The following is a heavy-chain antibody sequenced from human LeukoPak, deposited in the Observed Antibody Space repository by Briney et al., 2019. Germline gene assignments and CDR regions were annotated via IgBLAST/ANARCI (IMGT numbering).Heavy chain of an antibody. D-gene: IGHD5-12*01. J-gene: IGHJ3*02. Sequence: GGSLRLSCAASGFTFSSYWMSWVRQAPGKGLEWVANIKQDGSEKYYVDSVKGRFTISRDNAKNSLYLQMNSLRAEDTAVYYCARALMSGYDAFDIWGQGTMVTVSS. CDR3: ARALMSGYDAFDI. CDR2: IKQDGSEK. CDR1: GFTFSSYW. V-gene: IGHV3-7*04.